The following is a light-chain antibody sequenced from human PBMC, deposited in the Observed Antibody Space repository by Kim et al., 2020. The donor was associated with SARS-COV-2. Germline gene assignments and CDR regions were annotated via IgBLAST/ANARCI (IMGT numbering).Light chain of an antibody. CDR3: GSYTTSITWV. V-gene: IGLV2-14*04. CDR2: DVS. Sequence: GQSITISCTGTSSDVGRYNYVSWFQQHPGKAPKLIIYDVSKRPSGVSNRFSGSKSGNTASLTISGLQAEDDADYFCGSYTTSITWVFGGGTQLTVL. J-gene: IGLJ3*02. CDR1: SSDVGRYNY.